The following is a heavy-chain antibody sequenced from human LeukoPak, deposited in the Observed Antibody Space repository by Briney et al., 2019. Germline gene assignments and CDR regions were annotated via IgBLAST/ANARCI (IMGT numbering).Heavy chain of an antibody. J-gene: IGHJ4*02. CDR2: IKQDGSEK. CDR1: GFTFSSYW. V-gene: IGHV3-7*01. Sequence: PGGSLRLSCAASGFTFSSYWMSWVRQAPGKGLEWVANIKQDGSEKYYVDSVKGRFTISRDNAKNSLYLQMNSLRAEDTAVYYCARGYSSSSEAVSYWGQGTLVTVSS. D-gene: IGHD6-6*01. CDR3: ARGYSSSSEAVSY.